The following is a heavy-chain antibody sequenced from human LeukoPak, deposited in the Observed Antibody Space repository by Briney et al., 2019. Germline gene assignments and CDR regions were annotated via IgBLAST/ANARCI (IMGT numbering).Heavy chain of an antibody. Sequence: SETLSPTCTVSGGSITSYYWSWIRQPPGKGLEWIGYIYYSVITNYNPSLKSRVTISVDTSKNQFSLKLSSVTAADTAVYYCARWALGVSDAFDIWGQGTMVTVSS. J-gene: IGHJ3*02. CDR1: GGSITSYY. V-gene: IGHV4-59*08. CDR2: IYYSVIT. D-gene: IGHD3-16*01. CDR3: ARWALGVSDAFDI.